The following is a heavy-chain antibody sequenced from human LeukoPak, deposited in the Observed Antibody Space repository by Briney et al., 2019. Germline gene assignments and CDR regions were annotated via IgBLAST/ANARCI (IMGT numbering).Heavy chain of an antibody. CDR2: IDWDDDK. J-gene: IGHJ4*02. D-gene: IGHD1-26*01. V-gene: IGHV2-70*11. Sequence: VSGPALVKPTQTLTLTCTFSGFSLSTSGMCVCWIRQPPGKALEWLARIDWDDDKYYSTSLKTRLTISKDTSKNQVVLTMTNMDPVDTATYYCARIGGAEWEPLYFDYWGQGTLVTVSS. CDR1: GFSLSTSGMC. CDR3: ARIGGAEWEPLYFDY.